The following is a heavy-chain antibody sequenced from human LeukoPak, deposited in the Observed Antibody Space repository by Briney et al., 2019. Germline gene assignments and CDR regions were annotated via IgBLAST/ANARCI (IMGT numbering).Heavy chain of an antibody. V-gene: IGHV1-8*01. CDR2: MNPNSGNT. CDR1: GYTFTSYD. CDR3: ARGRVGYDSSGYYYYFDY. D-gene: IGHD3-22*01. J-gene: IGHJ4*02. Sequence: ASVKVSCKASGYTFTSYDINWVRQATGQGLEWMGWMNPNSGNTGYAQKFQGRVTMTSNTSISTAYMELSSLRSEDTAVYYCARGRVGYDSSGYYYYFDYWGQGTLVTVSS.